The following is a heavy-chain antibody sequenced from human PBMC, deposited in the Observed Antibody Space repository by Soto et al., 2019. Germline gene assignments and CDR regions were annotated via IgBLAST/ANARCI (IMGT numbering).Heavy chain of an antibody. D-gene: IGHD1-1*01. CDR1: GYAFTTYG. V-gene: IGHV1-18*01. Sequence: QVHLVQSGAEVKKPGASVKVSCKGSGYAFTTYGITWVRQAPGQGLEWMGWISAPNGNTNYAQKLQGRVTVTRDTSSSTAYMELMSLRSDDTAVYYGARGRYGDYWGQGALVTVSS. CDR3: ARGRYGDY. J-gene: IGHJ4*02. CDR2: ISAPNGNT.